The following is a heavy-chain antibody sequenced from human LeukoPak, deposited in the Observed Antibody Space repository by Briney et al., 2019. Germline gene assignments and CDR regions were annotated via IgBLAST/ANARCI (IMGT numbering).Heavy chain of an antibody. D-gene: IGHD2-2*01. CDR3: ARDRVGCSSTSCYSWFDP. CDR1: GGSISSYY. CDR2: IYTSGST. V-gene: IGHV4-4*07. J-gene: IGHJ5*02. Sequence: PSETLSLTCTVSGGSISSYYWSWLRQPAGKGLEWIGRIYTSGSTNYNPSLKSRVTMSVDTSKNQFSLKLSSVTAADTAGYYCARDRVGCSSTSCYSWFDPWGQGTLVTVSS.